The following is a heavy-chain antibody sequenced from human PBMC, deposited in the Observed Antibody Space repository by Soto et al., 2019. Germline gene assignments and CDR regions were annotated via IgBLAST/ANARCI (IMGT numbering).Heavy chain of an antibody. Sequence: GESLKISCKGSGYSLTSYWIGWVRQMPGKDLEWMGIIYPGDSDTRYSPSFQGQVTISADKSISTAYLQWSSLKASDTAMYYCARTSAAGKYYYGMDVWGQGTTVTVSS. D-gene: IGHD6-13*01. V-gene: IGHV5-51*01. J-gene: IGHJ6*02. CDR2: IYPGDSDT. CDR1: GYSLTSYW. CDR3: ARTSAAGKYYYGMDV.